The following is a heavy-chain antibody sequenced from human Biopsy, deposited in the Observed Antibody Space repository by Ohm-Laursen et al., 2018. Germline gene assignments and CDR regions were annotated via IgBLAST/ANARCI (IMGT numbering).Heavy chain of an antibody. CDR1: GGTFSNYG. D-gene: IGHD3-9*01. CDR2: NIPILGTG. J-gene: IGHJ1*01. CDR3: ATKLTGYFHH. V-gene: IGHV1-69*06. Sequence: GASVKVSCKVPGGTFSNYGVNWVRQAPGQGLEWLGGNIPILGTGNYAQKFQARVTVAADTSTSTATMELRSLRSDDTAVYYCATKLTGYFHHWGQGILVIVSS.